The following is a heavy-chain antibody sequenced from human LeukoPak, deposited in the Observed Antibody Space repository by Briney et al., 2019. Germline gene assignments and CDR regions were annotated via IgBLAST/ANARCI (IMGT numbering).Heavy chain of an antibody. D-gene: IGHD3-3*01. V-gene: IGHV1-8*01. CDR2: MNPNRGNT. CDR1: GYTFTSYD. J-gene: IGHJ3*02. CDR3: ARGPHVLRFLEWLSWNAFDI. Sequence: GASVKVSCKASGYTFTSYDINWVRQATGQGLEWMGWMNPNRGNTGYAQKFQGRVTMTRNTSISTAYMELSSLRSEDTAVYYCARGPHVLRFLEWLSWNAFDIWGQGTMVTVSS.